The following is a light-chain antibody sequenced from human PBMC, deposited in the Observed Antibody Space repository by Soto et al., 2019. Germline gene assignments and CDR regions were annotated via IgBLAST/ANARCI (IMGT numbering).Light chain of an antibody. CDR3: QHYNSRPLT. CDR2: GAS. CDR1: QNININ. J-gene: IGKJ4*01. V-gene: IGKV3-15*01. Sequence: EIVMTQSPGTLSLSPGERATLSCRASQNININLAWYQQKPGQAPRLLIHGASTRAPGVPARFSGSGSGTEFTLAISSLQSEDFAVYYCQHYNSRPLTFGGGTEVEIK.